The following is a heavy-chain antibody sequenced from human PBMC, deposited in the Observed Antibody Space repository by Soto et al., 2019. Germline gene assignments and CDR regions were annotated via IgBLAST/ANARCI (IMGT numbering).Heavy chain of an antibody. J-gene: IGHJ4*02. CDR1: GDSISNGGYY. CDR3: ARALAARPISFDY. D-gene: IGHD6-6*01. Sequence: QVQLQESGPGLVKPSQTLSLTCTVSGDSISNGGYYWSWIRQHPGKGLEWIGYIYYRGSTYYNPSPKSRVSISLDTSKNQFSLKLNSVTAADTAMYYCARALAARPISFDYWGQGTLVTVSS. CDR2: IYYRGST. V-gene: IGHV4-31*03.